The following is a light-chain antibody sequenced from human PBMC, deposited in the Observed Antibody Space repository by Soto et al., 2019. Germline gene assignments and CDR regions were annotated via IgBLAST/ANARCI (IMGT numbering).Light chain of an antibody. Sequence: DIVMTQSQDSLAVSLGERATINCKSSQSVLYSSNNKNYLAWYQQKPGQPPKLLIYWTSTRESGVPDRFSGSGSGTDFTLTISSLPAEDVAVYYCQQYYSTPWTFGQGTKVEIK. V-gene: IGKV4-1*01. J-gene: IGKJ1*01. CDR3: QQYYSTPWT. CDR2: WTS. CDR1: QSVLYSSNNKNY.